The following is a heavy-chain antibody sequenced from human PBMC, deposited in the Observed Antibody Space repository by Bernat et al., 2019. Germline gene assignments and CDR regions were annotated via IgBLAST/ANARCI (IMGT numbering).Heavy chain of an antibody. D-gene: IGHD5-12*01. CDR1: GGSISSGSYY. V-gene: IGHV4-61*02. J-gene: IGHJ4*02. Sequence: QVQLQESGPGLVKPSQTLSLTCTVSGGSISSGSYYWSWIRQPAGKGLEWIGRIYSSGSTNYNPSLKSRVTISVDTSKNQFSLNLTSVTAADTAVYYCARALGSAYDPFDYWGQGTLVTVFS. CDR3: ARALGSAYDPFDY. CDR2: IYSSGST.